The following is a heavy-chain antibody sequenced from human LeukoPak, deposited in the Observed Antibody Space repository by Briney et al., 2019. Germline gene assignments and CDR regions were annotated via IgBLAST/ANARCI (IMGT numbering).Heavy chain of an antibody. J-gene: IGHJ4*02. CDR3: AREYSSGYYIFDY. CDR2: ISGSGGST. CDR1: GFTFSDYA. D-gene: IGHD3-22*01. V-gene: IGHV3-23*01. Sequence: GGSLRLSCAASGFTFSDYAMNWVRQPPEKGLEWVSGISGSGGSTYYADSVKGRFTISRDNSKNTLYLQMNSLRAEDTAVYYCAREYSSGYYIFDYWGQGTLVTVSS.